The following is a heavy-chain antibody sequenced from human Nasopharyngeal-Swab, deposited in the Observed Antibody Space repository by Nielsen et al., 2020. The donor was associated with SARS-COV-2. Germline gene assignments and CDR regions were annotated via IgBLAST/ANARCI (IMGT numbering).Heavy chain of an antibody. J-gene: IGHJ4*02. V-gene: IGHV3-7*03. Sequence: LSLTCAASGFTFRIYWMSCVRHAPGKGLEWVANIKQDGSEKYYVDSVKGRFTISRDNAKNSLYLQMNSLRAEDTAVYYCARDSRGYSYGYIYFDYWGQGTLVTVSS. CDR2: IKQDGSEK. D-gene: IGHD5-18*01. CDR3: ARDSRGYSYGYIYFDY. CDR1: GFTFRIYW.